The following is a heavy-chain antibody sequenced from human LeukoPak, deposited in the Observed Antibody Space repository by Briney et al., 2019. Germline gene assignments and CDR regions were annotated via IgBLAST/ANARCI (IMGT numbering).Heavy chain of an antibody. D-gene: IGHD3-22*01. CDR1: GFTFSSYD. CDR2: ISGSGDTT. Sequence: AESLRLSCAVSGFTFSSYDMSWVRQAPGKGLEWVSKISGSGDTTYYADPVRGRFTISRDNSKNTLYLQLHRTRPEVTARHYCAPASIGASPTWSDPCGQGPL. V-gene: IGHV3-23*01. CDR3: APASIGASPTWSDP. J-gene: IGHJ5*02.